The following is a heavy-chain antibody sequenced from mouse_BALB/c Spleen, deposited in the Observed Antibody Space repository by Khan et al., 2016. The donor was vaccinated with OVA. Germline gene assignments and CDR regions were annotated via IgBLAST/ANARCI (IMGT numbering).Heavy chain of an antibody. V-gene: IGHV9-3*02. CDR3: ARKSLLLYFDY. CDR2: INTNTGEP. D-gene: IGHD2-12*01. CDR1: GYTFTNFG. Sequence: QIQLVQSGPELKKPGETVKISCKASGYTFTNFGMNWVKQAPGKDLKWMGWINTNTGEPTYAEEFKGRFAFSLETSASTAYLQINSLKDENTATYCCARKSLLLYFDYWGQGTTLTVTS. J-gene: IGHJ2*01.